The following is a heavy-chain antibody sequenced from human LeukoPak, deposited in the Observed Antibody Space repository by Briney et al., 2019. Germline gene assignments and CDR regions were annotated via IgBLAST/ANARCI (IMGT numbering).Heavy chain of an antibody. Sequence: GGSLRLSCAASGFTFSSYAMSWVRQAPGKGLEWVSAISGSGGSTYYADSVKGRFTISRDNSKNTLYLQMNSLRAGDTAVYYCAKDEGYDSSGYYNPIDYWGQGTLVTVSS. D-gene: IGHD3-22*01. CDR1: GFTFSSYA. CDR2: ISGSGGST. J-gene: IGHJ4*02. V-gene: IGHV3-23*01. CDR3: AKDEGYDSSGYYNPIDY.